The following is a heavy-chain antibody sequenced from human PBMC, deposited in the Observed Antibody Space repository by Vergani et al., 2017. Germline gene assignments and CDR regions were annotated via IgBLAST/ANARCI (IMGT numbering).Heavy chain of an antibody. D-gene: IGHD2-2*01. V-gene: IGHV4-4*07. CDR2: IYTSGST. Sequence: QVQLQESGPGLVKPSETLSLTCTVSGCSISSYYWSGIRQPAGKGREWSGRIYTSGSTNYNPSLKSRVTMSVDTSKNQFSLKLSSVTAADTAVCYCASGGILRRYCSSTSCANPWEFRGAFDSWSQRTMVTVSS. CDR1: GCSISSYY. J-gene: IGHJ3*02. CDR3: ASGGILRRYCSSTSCANPWEFRGAFDS.